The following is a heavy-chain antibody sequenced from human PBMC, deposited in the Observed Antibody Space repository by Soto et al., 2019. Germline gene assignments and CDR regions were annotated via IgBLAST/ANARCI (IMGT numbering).Heavy chain of an antibody. CDR2: IIPILGIA. Sequence: QVHLVQSGAEVKKPGSSVQVSCKASGGTFSSYTISWVRQAPGQGLEWMGRIIPILGIANYAQKFQDRVTITADKSTSTAYMELSSLRSEDTAVYYCARHNDDAFDILGQGTMVTFSS. J-gene: IGHJ3*02. D-gene: IGHD1-1*01. V-gene: IGHV1-69*02. CDR1: GGTFSSYT. CDR3: ARHNDDAFDI.